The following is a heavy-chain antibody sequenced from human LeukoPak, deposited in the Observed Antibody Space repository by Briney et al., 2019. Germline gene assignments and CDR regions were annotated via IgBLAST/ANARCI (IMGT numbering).Heavy chain of an antibody. J-gene: IGHJ5*02. CDR2: IIPIFGTA. D-gene: IGHD5-24*01. CDR3: ARVNGKDGYEWFDP. Sequence: ASVKVSCKASGGTFSSYAISWVRQAPGQGLEWMGGIIPIFGTANYAQKFQGRVTITTDESTSTAYMELSSLRSEDTAVYYCARVNGKDGYEWFDPWGQGTLVTVSS. V-gene: IGHV1-69*05. CDR1: GGTFSSYA.